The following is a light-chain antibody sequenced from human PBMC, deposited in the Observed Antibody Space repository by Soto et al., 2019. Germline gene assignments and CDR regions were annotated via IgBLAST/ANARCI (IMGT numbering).Light chain of an antibody. J-gene: IGKJ4*01. V-gene: IGKV1-9*01. CDR2: AAS. CDR1: QDISSY. Sequence: DVQLTQSPSFLSAPVGDRVTITCRASQDISSYLAWYQQKPGKAPKLLIYAASTLQSGVPSRFSGSGSGTEFTLTISSLQPEDFATYYCQHLNTYPLTFGGGTKVEIK. CDR3: QHLNTYPLT.